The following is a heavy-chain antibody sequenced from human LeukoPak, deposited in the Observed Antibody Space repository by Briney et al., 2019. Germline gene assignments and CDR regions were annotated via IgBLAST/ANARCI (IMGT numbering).Heavy chain of an antibody. V-gene: IGHV1-2*02. Sequence: APVKVSCTASGSTFTGYYMHWGRQAPGQGLGWMGWINPNSGGTNYPQKFPGRVTMTRDTSIRTAYMELRRLRSDHTAVYYCARDENRIVLVPAAKVYWGQGTLVPVSS. CDR2: INPNSGGT. CDR1: GSTFTGYY. D-gene: IGHD2-2*01. CDR3: ARDENRIVLVPAAKVY. J-gene: IGHJ4*02.